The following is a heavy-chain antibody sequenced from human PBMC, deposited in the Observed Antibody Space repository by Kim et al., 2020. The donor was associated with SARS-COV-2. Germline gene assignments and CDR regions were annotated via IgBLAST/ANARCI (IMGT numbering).Heavy chain of an antibody. V-gene: IGHV1-46*01. D-gene: IGHD6-25*01. Sequence: ASVKVSCKASGYTFTSYYMHWVRQVPGQGLEWMGIINPSGGSTSYAQKFQGRVTMTRDTSTSTVYMELSSLRSEDTAVYYCARDVAADYGMDVWGQGTTVTVSS. J-gene: IGHJ6*02. CDR2: INPSGGST. CDR1: GYTFTSYY. CDR3: ARDVAADYGMDV.